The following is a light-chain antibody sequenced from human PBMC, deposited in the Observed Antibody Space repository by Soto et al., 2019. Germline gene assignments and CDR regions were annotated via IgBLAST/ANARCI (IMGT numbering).Light chain of an antibody. J-gene: IGKJ5*01. CDR1: QSVSSSY. Sequence: EIVLPQSPGTLSLSPGASSTLSCRASQSVSSSYLAWYQQKPGQAPRLLIYGASSRATGIPDRFSGSGSGTDFTLTISRLEPEDFAVYYCQQYGSSPITVGQGTRLEIK. V-gene: IGKV3-20*01. CDR3: QQYGSSPIT. CDR2: GAS.